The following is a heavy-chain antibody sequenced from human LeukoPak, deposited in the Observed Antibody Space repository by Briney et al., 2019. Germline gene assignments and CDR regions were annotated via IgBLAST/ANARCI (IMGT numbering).Heavy chain of an antibody. Sequence: KPSETLSLTCTVSGGSISTYYWSWIRQPAGKGLEWIGRIHSSGTTHYNPSLRSRVTISIDTAKNQFSLKLTSVTAADTAVYYCARRGRNSSGWQDYLWGQGTLVTVSS. J-gene: IGHJ4*02. V-gene: IGHV4-4*07. D-gene: IGHD6-25*01. CDR2: IHSSGTT. CDR1: GGSISTYY. CDR3: ARRGRNSSGWQDYL.